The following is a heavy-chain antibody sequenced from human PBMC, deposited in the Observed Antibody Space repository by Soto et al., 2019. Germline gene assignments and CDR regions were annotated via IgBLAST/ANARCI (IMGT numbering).Heavy chain of an antibody. CDR1: GFTLSGYA. CDR3: ARRSRPDFYYLDV. J-gene: IGHJ6*03. Sequence: EVQLAESGGGLAQPGGSLTLSCAASGFTLSGYAMDWVRQAPGKGLEYVSGISSNGVGTYYANSVQGRFTISRDNFKNTVYRQMGSLRPEDMAVYYCARRSRPDFYYLDVWGKGTTVTVSS. D-gene: IGHD6-6*01. V-gene: IGHV3-64*01. CDR2: ISSNGVGT.